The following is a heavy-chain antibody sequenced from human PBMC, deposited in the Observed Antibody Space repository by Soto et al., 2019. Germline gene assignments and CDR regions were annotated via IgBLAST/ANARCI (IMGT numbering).Heavy chain of an antibody. CDR2: ISGSGGST. D-gene: IGHD1-7*01. CDR1: GFTFSSYA. V-gene: IGHV3-23*01. Sequence: GGSLRLSCAASGFTFSSYAMSWVRQAPGKGLEWVSAISGSGGSTYYADSVKGRFTISRDNSKNTLYLQMNSLRAEDSAVYYCAKDELELGVPYYYYYFGMDVWGQGTTVTVSS. J-gene: IGHJ6*02. CDR3: AKDELELGVPYYYYYFGMDV.